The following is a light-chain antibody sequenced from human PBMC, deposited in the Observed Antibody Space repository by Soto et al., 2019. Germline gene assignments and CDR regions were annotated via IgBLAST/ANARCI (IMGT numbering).Light chain of an antibody. CDR2: AAS. V-gene: IGKV3-20*01. Sequence: EIVLTQSPATLSLSPGEGATLSCRASQSIGNYLAWYQQRPGQAPRLLIYAASSRATGIPDRFSGSGSGTDFTLTISRLEPEDFAVYYCQQYGSSPRTFGRGTKVDIK. CDR3: QQYGSSPRT. J-gene: IGKJ1*01. CDR1: QSIGNY.